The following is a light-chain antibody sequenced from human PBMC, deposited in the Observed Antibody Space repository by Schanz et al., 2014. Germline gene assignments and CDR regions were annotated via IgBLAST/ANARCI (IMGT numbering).Light chain of an antibody. CDR1: SSDFGAYNS. CDR3: SSYGGSHNYV. J-gene: IGLJ1*01. CDR2: EGS. Sequence: QSALTQPPSASGSPGQSVTISCTGTSSDFGAYNSVSWYQQHPGKAPKVIIYEGSKRPSGVSNRFSGSKSGNTASLTVSGLQAEDEADYYCSSYGGSHNYVFGTGTKLTVL. V-gene: IGLV2-8*01.